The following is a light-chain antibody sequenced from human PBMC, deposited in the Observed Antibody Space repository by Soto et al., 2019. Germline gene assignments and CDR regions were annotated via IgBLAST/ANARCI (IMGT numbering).Light chain of an antibody. Sequence: EIALTQSPGTLSLSPGERATLSCRASQSASSSSLAWYQQKPGQAPRLLIYDASIRATGIPNRFSGSGSGTDFTLTISRLEPEDSAVYYCQQYGSSPLTFGGGTKVEIK. V-gene: IGKV3-20*01. CDR1: QSASSSS. J-gene: IGKJ4*01. CDR2: DAS. CDR3: QQYGSSPLT.